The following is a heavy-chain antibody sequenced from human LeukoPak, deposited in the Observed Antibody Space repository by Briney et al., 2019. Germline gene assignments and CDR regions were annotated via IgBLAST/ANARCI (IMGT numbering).Heavy chain of an antibody. CDR1: GFTFSSYG. CDR3: ARGKVLRFLEWSNHFDY. J-gene: IGHJ4*02. D-gene: IGHD3-3*01. V-gene: IGHV3-30*03. Sequence: PGGSLRLSCAASGFTFSSYGMHWVRQAPGKGLEWVAVISYDGSNKYYADSVKGRFTISRDNSKNTLYLQMNSLRAEDTAVYYCARGKVLRFLEWSNHFDYWGQGTLVTVSS. CDR2: ISYDGSNK.